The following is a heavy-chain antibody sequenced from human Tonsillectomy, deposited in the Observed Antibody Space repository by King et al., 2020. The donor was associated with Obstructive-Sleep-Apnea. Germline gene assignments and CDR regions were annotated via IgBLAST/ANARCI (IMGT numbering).Heavy chain of an antibody. V-gene: IGHV4-38-2*02. CDR3: ARENSYYDY. CDR1: GYSISSGYY. D-gene: IGHD3-10*01. Sequence: VQLQESGPGLVKPSETLSLTCTVSGYSISSGYYWGWIRQPPGKGLEWIGSIYHSGSTYDNPSLKSRVFISVDTSKNQFSLKLSSVTAADTAVYYCARENSYYDYWGQGTLVTVSS. J-gene: IGHJ4*02. CDR2: IYHSGST.